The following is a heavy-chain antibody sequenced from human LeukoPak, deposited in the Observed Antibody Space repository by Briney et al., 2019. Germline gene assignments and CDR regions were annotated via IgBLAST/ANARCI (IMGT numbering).Heavy chain of an antibody. V-gene: IGHV1-8*01. CDR1: GYTFTSYD. CDR3: ARGRGRRVVAATGKEFDY. D-gene: IGHD2-15*01. Sequence: GASVKVSSKASGYTFTSYDINWVRQATGQGLEWMGWMNPNSGNTGYAQKFQGRVTMTRNTSISTAYMELSSLRSEDTAVYYCARGRGRRVVAATGKEFDYWGQGTLVTVSS. CDR2: MNPNSGNT. J-gene: IGHJ4*02.